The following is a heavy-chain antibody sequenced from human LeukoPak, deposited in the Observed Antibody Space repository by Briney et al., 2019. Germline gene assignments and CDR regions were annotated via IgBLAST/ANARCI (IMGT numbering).Heavy chain of an antibody. V-gene: IGHV4-59*01. D-gene: IGHD1-14*01. CDR1: GGSISSYY. Sequence: PSETLSLTCTVSGGSISSYYWSWIRQPPGKGLEWIGYIYYSGSTNYNPSLKSRVTISVDTSKNQFSLKLSSVTAADTAVYYCARARATAGPHYWGQGTLVTVSS. CDR2: IYYSGST. CDR3: ARARATAGPHY. J-gene: IGHJ4*02.